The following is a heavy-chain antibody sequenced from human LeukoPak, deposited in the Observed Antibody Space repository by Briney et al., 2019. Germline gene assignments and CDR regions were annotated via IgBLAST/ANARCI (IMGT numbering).Heavy chain of an antibody. D-gene: IGHD6-13*01. Sequence: VKYLNLSCKCFGYSFPRYWIGWVRQMPGTGLDWIGNIYPGESDTRYSPSCQGQVTISADKSISTAYLQWSSLKASDTAMYYCARTYSSSWYPLPKNWFDPWGQGTLVTVSS. CDR3: ARTYSSSWYPLPKNWFDP. J-gene: IGHJ5*02. CDR2: IYPGESDT. V-gene: IGHV5-51*01. CDR1: GYSFPRYW.